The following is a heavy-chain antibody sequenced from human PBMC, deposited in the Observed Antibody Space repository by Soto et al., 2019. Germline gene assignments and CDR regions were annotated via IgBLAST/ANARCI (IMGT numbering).Heavy chain of an antibody. CDR1: GFTFSNYG. CDR3: ARDQEVGATSYYYYGMDV. D-gene: IGHD1-26*01. V-gene: IGHV3-33*01. Sequence: QVHLVESGGGVVQPGRSLRLSCAASGFTFSNYGMHWVRQAPGKGLEWVAVIWYDGSNKYYADSVKGRFTISRDNSKNTXXLQMNSLRADDTSVYYCARDQEVGATSYYYYGMDVWGQGTTVTVSS. CDR2: IWYDGSNK. J-gene: IGHJ6*02.